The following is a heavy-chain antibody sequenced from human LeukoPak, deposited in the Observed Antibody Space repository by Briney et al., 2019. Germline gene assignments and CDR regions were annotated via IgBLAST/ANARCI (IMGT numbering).Heavy chain of an antibody. Sequence: GGSLRLSCAASGFTFDDYAMHWVRQAPGKGLEWVSGISWNSGSIGYADSVKGRFTISRDNAKNSLYLQMNSLRAEDTALYYCTKDANYYYYGMDVWGQGTTVTVSS. V-gene: IGHV3-9*01. CDR3: TKDANYYYYGMDV. J-gene: IGHJ6*02. CDR1: GFTFDDYA. CDR2: ISWNSGSI.